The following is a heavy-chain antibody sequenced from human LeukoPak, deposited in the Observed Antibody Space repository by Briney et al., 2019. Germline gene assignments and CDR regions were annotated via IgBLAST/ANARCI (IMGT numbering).Heavy chain of an antibody. J-gene: IGHJ4*02. D-gene: IGHD2-2*01. V-gene: IGHV5-51*01. CDR1: GYSFTSYW. CDR3: ARLGCSSTSCYSNGYYFDY. CDR2: IYPGDSDT. Sequence: GESLKISCKGSGYSFTSYWIGWVRQMPGKGLGWMGIIYPGDSDTRYSPSFQGQVTISADKSISTAYLQWSSLKASDTAMYYCARLGCSSTSCYSNGYYFDYWGQGTLVTVSS.